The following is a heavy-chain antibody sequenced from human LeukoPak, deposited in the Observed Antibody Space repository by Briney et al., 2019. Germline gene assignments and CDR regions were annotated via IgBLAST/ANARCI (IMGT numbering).Heavy chain of an antibody. CDR2: IWYDGSNK. CDR1: GFTFSSYA. CDR3: AKKDSYGYNYFDY. V-gene: IGHV3-33*06. D-gene: IGHD5-18*01. Sequence: PGRSLRLSCAASGFTFSSYAMHWVRQAPGKGLEWVAVIWYDGSNKYYADSVKGRFTISRDNSKNTLYLQMNSLRAEDTAVYYCAKKDSYGYNYFDYWGQGTLVTVSS. J-gene: IGHJ4*02.